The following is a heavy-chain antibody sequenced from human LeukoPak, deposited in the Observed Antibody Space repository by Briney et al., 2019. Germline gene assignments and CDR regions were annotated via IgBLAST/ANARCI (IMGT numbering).Heavy chain of an antibody. CDR3: ARNHPYYYDSNGLYYFDY. V-gene: IGHV1-18*01. CDR2: ISVYKGNT. CDR1: GYTFTNNA. Sequence: ASVKVSCKTSGYTFTNNAITWVRRAPGQGLEWLGWISVYKGNTNYAQKLQGRVTMTTDTSTTTVYLELRSLRSDDTAVYYCARNHPYYYDSNGLYYFDYWGQGTLVTVSS. J-gene: IGHJ4*02. D-gene: IGHD3-22*01.